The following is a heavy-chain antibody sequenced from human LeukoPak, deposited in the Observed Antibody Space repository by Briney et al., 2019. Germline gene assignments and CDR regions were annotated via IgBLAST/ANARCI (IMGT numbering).Heavy chain of an antibody. CDR1: GGSFSGYY. Sequence: SETLSLTRAVYGGSFSGYYWSWIRQPPGKGLEWIGEINHSGSTNYNPSLKSRVTISVDTSKNQFSLKLSSVTAADTAVYYCARGQRFYVSVPFDYWGQGTLVTVSS. D-gene: IGHD3-16*01. CDR3: ARGQRFYVSVPFDY. CDR2: INHSGST. V-gene: IGHV4-34*01. J-gene: IGHJ4*02.